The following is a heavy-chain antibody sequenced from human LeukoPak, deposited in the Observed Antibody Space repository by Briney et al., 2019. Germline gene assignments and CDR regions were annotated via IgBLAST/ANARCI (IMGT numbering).Heavy chain of an antibody. CDR3: ARGWYDYVWGSSNYLFDY. J-gene: IGHJ4*02. D-gene: IGHD3-16*01. Sequence: SETLSLTCTVSGGSISSSSSYWGWIRQPPGKGLEWIGGIYYSGSTYYNPSLKSRVTISVDTSKNQFSLKLSSVTAADTAVYYCARGWYDYVWGSSNYLFDYWGQGTLVTVSS. CDR1: GGSISSSSSY. CDR2: IYYSGST. V-gene: IGHV4-39*01.